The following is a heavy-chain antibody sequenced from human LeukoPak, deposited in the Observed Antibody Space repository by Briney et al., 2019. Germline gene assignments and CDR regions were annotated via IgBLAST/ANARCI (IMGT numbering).Heavy chain of an antibody. CDR3: ARTYSSSWLDY. V-gene: IGHV4-38-2*01. D-gene: IGHD6-13*01. CDR2: IYHSWST. Sequence: WIGSIYHSWSTYYTPSLKGRVTISVETSKNQFSLKLSSVTAADTAVYYCARTYSSSWLDYWGQGTLVTVSS. J-gene: IGHJ4*02.